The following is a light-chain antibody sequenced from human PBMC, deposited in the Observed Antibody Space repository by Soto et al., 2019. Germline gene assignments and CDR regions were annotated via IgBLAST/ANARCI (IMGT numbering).Light chain of an antibody. CDR2: ENN. J-gene: IGLJ3*02. CDR3: GTWDSSLSAWV. V-gene: IGLV1-51*02. Sequence: QSVLTQPPSVSAAPGQKVTIPGSGGSSNIGNNYVSWYQQLPGTAPKLLIYENNKQPSGIPDRFSGSKSGTSATLGITGLQTGDEADYYCGTWDSSLSAWVFGGGTQLTVL. CDR1: SSNIGNNY.